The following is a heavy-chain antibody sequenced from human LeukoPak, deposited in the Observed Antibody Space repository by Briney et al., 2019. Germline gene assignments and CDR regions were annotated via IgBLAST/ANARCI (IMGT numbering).Heavy chain of an antibody. J-gene: IGHJ4*02. CDR2: IYTSGNT. CDR1: GGSISSYH. Sequence: SETLSLTCTVSGGSISSYHWSWIRQPAGKGLEWIGLIYTSGNTNYNPSLKSRVTMSVDTSKNQFSLKLSSVTAADTAVYYCARLNWNLDYWGQGTLVTVSS. V-gene: IGHV4-4*07. D-gene: IGHD1-20*01. CDR3: ARLNWNLDY.